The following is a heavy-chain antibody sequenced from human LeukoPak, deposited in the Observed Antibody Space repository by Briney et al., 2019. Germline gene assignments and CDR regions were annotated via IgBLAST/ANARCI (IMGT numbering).Heavy chain of an antibody. J-gene: IGHJ4*02. CDR2: MNPDGSEK. CDR3: ARVRSFFYDDSGYYYPKYYFDY. V-gene: IGHV3-7*01. D-gene: IGHD3-22*01. CDR1: GFTFTSYW. Sequence: PGGSLRLSCVGSGFTFTSYWMTWVRQAPGKGLEWVANMNPDGSEKHYVDSVKGRFTISRDNAKNSLFLQMNSLRAEDTAVYFCARVRSFFYDDSGYYYPKYYFDYWGQEALVTVSS.